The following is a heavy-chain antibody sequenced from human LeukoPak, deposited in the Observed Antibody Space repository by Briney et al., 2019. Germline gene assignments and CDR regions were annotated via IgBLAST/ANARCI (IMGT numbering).Heavy chain of an antibody. V-gene: IGHV1-46*01. CDR3: ARGSIVGAKTLGFGAFDI. D-gene: IGHD1-26*01. CDR1: GYIFTSNY. J-gene: IGHJ3*02. CDR2: INPSGGSR. Sequence: ASVKVSCKASGYIFTSNYIHWVRQAPGQGLEWMGIINPSGGSRSYAQKFQGRVTMTRDTSTSTVYMELSSLRSEDTAVYYCARGSIVGAKTLGFGAFDIWGQGTMVTVSS.